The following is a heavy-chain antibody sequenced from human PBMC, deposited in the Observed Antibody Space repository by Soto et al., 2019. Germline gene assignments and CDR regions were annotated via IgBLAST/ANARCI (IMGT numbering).Heavy chain of an antibody. CDR1: GGSISSYY. CDR2: VHHSWGS. Sequence: QVQLQESGPGLVKPSETLSLSCTVSGGSISSYYWSWFRQSPGKRMEWIGYVHHSWGSSYNPSLQXXVXXSLDPSKSQSSLKVTSVTATDPAVYYCARQGFGPLHGLVDVWGQGPTVTVSS. CDR3: ARQGFGPLHGLVDV. D-gene: IGHD3-10*01. J-gene: IGHJ6*02. V-gene: IGHV4-59*08.